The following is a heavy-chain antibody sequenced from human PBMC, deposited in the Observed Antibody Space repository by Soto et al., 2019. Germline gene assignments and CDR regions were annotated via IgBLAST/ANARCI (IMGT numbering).Heavy chain of an antibody. CDR1: GFSHSTRGMH. D-gene: IGHD3-22*01. V-gene: IGHV2-5*01. J-gene: IGHJ4*02. CDR2: IYWNDDK. Sequence: GPTVVNPTRTLRLTRPFSGFSHSTRGMHVGWIRQPPGKALEWLALIYWNDDKRYSPSLKSRLTITKDTSKNQVVLTMTNMDPVDTATYYCAHTGWYDSSAYPYYFDYWGQGARVSVSA. CDR3: AHTGWYDSSAYPYYFDY.